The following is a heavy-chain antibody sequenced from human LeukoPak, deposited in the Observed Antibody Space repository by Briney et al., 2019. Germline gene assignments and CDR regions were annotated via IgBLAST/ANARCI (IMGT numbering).Heavy chain of an antibody. V-gene: IGHV3-33*08. CDR1: GFTFSTYG. D-gene: IGHD4-17*01. J-gene: IGHJ4*02. CDR2: IWYDGSNK. CDR3: ATAYGDYSFDY. Sequence: PGGSLRLSCAASGFTFSTYGMHWVRQAPGKGLEWVAVIWYDGSNKYYADSVKGRFTISRDNSKNTLYLQMNSLRAEDTAVYYCATAYGDYSFDYWGQGTLVTVSS.